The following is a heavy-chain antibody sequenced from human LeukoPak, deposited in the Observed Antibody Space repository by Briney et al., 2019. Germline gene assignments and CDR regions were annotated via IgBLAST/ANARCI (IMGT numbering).Heavy chain of an antibody. D-gene: IGHD6-6*01. J-gene: IGHJ4*02. V-gene: IGHV3-7*05. CDR2: IKQDGSVE. CDR3: ARIGYSSSSFDF. CDR1: GFTFSSYW. Sequence: PGGSLRLSCAASGFTFSSYWMSWVRQAPGKGLEWVANIKQDGSVEYYVVSVKGRFTISRDNAQESLYLQMNSLRAEDTAVYYCARIGYSSSSFDFWGQGTLVTVSS.